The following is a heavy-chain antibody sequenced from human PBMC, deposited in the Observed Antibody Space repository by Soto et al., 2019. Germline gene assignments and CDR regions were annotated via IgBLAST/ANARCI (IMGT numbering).Heavy chain of an antibody. CDR2: IRGSGGST. CDR3: AKRDCSSHTCHFGAPASDY. J-gene: IGHJ4*02. D-gene: IGHD2-2*01. CDR1: GFTFSNYD. Sequence: EVQLLESGGGLVQPGGSLRLSCAASGFTFSNYDMTWVRQAPGMGLEWVTTIRGSGGSTYYAESVKGRFAISRDISKNALLLKMNSLGVEDTAVYYCAKRDCSSHTCHFGAPASDYWGQGTPVSVSS. V-gene: IGHV3-23*01.